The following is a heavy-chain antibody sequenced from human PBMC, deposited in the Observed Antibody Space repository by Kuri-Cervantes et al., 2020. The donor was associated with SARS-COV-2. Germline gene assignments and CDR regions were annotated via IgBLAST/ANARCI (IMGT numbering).Heavy chain of an antibody. Sequence: GSLRLSCAVYGGSLSGHYWSWIRQPPGKWLEWIGEISHSGTTNYNPSLKSRLSISLDTSKNQFSLKLSSVTAADTAVYYCARGCNRITIFGVINIPAAENWFDPWGQGTLVTVSS. CDR2: ISHSGTT. CDR3: ARGCNRITIFGVINIPAAENWFDP. D-gene: IGHD3-3*01. CDR1: GGSLSGHY. V-gene: IGHV4-34*01. J-gene: IGHJ5*02.